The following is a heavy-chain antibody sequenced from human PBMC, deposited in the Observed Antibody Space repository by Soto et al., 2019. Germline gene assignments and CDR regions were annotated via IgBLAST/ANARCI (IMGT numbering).Heavy chain of an antibody. CDR3: VTDYSHGPFPDY. Sequence: HPGGSLRLSCSASGFNLKDYGMHWVRQAPGKGLEQVAASTYVGGTPYYVESVKGRFTVSRDNSKNTLYLQMGSLRPEDTAIYFCVTDYSHGPFPDYWGQGALVTVSS. V-gene: IGHV3-64D*06. CDR1: GFNLKDYG. J-gene: IGHJ4*02. D-gene: IGHD1-26*01. CDR2: STYVGGTP.